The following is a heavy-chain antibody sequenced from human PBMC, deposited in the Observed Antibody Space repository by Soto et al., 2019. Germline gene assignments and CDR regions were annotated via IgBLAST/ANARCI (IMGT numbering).Heavy chain of an antibody. V-gene: IGHV3-74*01. D-gene: IGHD2-21*02. Sequence: EVQLVESGGGLVQPGGSLRLSCVASGFTFNYYWMHWVRQAPGKGLMWVSRLQTDGSHPDYADSVKGRFTIARDNAKNTLYLQINNLRADDTAVYYCARGGDPDYWGQGTRVTVSS. CDR2: LQTDGSHP. CDR1: GFTFNYYW. CDR3: ARGGDPDY. J-gene: IGHJ4*02.